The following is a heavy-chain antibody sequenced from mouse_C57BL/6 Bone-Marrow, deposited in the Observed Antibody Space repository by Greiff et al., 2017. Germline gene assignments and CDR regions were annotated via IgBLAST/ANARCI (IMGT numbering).Heavy chain of an antibody. CDR2: IWTGGGK. CDR1: GFSLTSYA. V-gene: IGHV2-9-1*01. J-gene: IGHJ4*01. CDR3: ARNPVVYYYAMDY. Sequence: VQLQESGPGLVAPSQSLSITCTVSGFSLTSYAISWVRQPPGKGLEWLGVIWTGGGKNYYSATKSSLSISKDNSKSQVFLKMNSLQTADTARYYCARNPVVYYYAMDYWGQGTSVTVSS. D-gene: IGHD1-1*02.